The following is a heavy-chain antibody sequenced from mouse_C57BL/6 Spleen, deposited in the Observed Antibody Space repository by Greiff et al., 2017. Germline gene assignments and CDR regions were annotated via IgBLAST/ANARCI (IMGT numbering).Heavy chain of an antibody. J-gene: IGHJ3*01. CDR1: GYSITSGYD. D-gene: IGHD2-2*01. Sequence: EVQGVESGPGMVKPSQSLSLTCTVSGYSITSGYDWHWIRHFPGNKLEWMGFISYSGSTTYNPSLKSRISITHDTSKNHVYLKLNSVTTEDTATYYCARGGGYDVRCFAYWGQGTLVTGSA. V-gene: IGHV3-1*01. CDR2: ISYSGST. CDR3: ARGGGYDVRCFAY.